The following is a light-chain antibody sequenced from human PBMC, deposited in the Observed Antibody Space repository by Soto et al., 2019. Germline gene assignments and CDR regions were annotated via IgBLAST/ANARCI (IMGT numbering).Light chain of an antibody. V-gene: IGLV2-23*01. Sequence: QSALTQPPSASGSPGQSVTISCTGTSSDVGGYDYVSWYQQHPGKAPKLMISEGSKRPSGVSNRFSGSKSGNTASLTISGLQAEDEADYYCCSYAGSSTLVFGGGTQLTVL. CDR3: CSYAGSSTLV. CDR1: SSDVGGYDY. J-gene: IGLJ2*01. CDR2: EGS.